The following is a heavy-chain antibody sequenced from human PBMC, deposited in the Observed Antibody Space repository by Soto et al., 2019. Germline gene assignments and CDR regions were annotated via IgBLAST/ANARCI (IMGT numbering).Heavy chain of an antibody. CDR1: GFTFSDDY. J-gene: IGHJ4*02. D-gene: IGHD3-22*01. V-gene: IGHV3-11*01. CDR3: ARDQSHRTHYYDSSGDEGGDD. Sequence: GGSLRLSCAASGFTFSDDYMSWIRQAPGKGLEWVSYISSSGSTIYYADSVKGRFTISRDNAKNSLYLQMNSLRAEDTAVYYCARDQSHRTHYYDSSGDEGGDDWGQGTMVTVSS. CDR2: ISSSGSTI.